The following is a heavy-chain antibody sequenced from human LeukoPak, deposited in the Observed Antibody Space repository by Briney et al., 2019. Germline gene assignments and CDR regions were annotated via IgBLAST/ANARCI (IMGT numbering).Heavy chain of an antibody. J-gene: IGHJ5*02. D-gene: IGHD2-15*01. CDR2: IYTSGST. V-gene: IGHV4-4*07. CDR3: ARVRYSRFDP. Sequence: SETMSLTCTVSGGSISTYFWNCIRQPAGKGLEWIGRIYTSGSTNYNPSLRSRVTMSLDTSKNQFSLKLSSVTAADTAVYYCARVRYSRFDPWGQGTLLTVFS. CDR1: GGSISTYF.